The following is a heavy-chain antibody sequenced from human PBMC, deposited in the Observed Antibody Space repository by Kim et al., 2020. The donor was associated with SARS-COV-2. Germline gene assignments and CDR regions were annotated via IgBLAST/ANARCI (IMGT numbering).Heavy chain of an antibody. CDR3: AKEAVLAAAGMYYYYYGMDV. J-gene: IGHJ6*02. CDR1: GFTFSSYG. Sequence: GGSLRLSCAASGFTFSSYGMHWVRQAPGKGLEWVAVISYDGSNKYYADSVKGRFTISRDNSKNTLYLQMNSLRAEDTAVYYCAKEAVLAAAGMYYYYYGMDVWGQGTTVTVSS. CDR2: ISYDGSNK. D-gene: IGHD6-13*01. V-gene: IGHV3-30*18.